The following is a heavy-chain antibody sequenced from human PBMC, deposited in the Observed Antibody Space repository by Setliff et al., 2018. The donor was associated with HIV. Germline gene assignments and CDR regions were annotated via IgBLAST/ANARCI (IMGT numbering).Heavy chain of an antibody. Sequence: SETLSLTCTVSGGSMNSDSYSWTWLRQPAGKGPELIGHIYVGGSVIYNPSLASRVTISMVPSKNQFSLDLSSVTAADTAEYYCARAKTIGVSAVFFDPWGQGRPVTVSS. V-gene: IGHV4-61*09. CDR1: GGSMNSDSYS. CDR2: IYVGGSV. D-gene: IGHD3-3*01. J-gene: IGHJ5*02. CDR3: ARAKTIGVSAVFFDP.